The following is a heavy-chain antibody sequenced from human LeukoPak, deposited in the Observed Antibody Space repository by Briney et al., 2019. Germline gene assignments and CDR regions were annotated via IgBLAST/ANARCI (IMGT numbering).Heavy chain of an antibody. Sequence: ASVKVSCKASGGTFSSYAISWVRQAPGQGLEWMGGIIPIFGTANYAQKFQGRVTITTDESTSTAYMELSSLRSEDTAVYYCARGRSITIFGGRGETHFDYWGQGTLVTVSS. CDR2: IIPIFGTA. CDR3: ARGRSITIFGGRGETHFDY. D-gene: IGHD3-3*01. V-gene: IGHV1-69*05. J-gene: IGHJ4*02. CDR1: GGTFSSYA.